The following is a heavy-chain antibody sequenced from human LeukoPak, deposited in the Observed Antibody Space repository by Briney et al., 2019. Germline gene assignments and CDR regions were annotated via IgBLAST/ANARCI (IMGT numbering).Heavy chain of an antibody. Sequence: ASVKVSCKASGYTFTSYGISWVRQAPGQGLEWMGWISAYNGNTNYAQKLQGRVTMTTDTSTSTAYMELRSLRSDDTAVYYCARDLHIVVVVAANRDAFDIWGQGTMVTVSS. CDR1: GYTFTSYG. CDR3: ARDLHIVVVVAANRDAFDI. V-gene: IGHV1-18*01. J-gene: IGHJ3*02. CDR2: ISAYNGNT. D-gene: IGHD2-15*01.